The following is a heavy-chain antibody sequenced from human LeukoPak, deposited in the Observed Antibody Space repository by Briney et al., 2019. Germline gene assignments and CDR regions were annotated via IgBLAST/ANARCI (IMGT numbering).Heavy chain of an antibody. V-gene: IGHV4-39*07. Sequence: SETLSLTCTVSGASISSSTYYWGWIRQPPGKGLEWIGSASYSGNTYYNPSLKSRVTILVDTSKNQFSLKMTSVTAADTAVYYCARASEDYYYYYMDVWGKGTTVTISS. CDR2: ASYSGNT. CDR3: ARASEDYYYYYMDV. D-gene: IGHD1-14*01. J-gene: IGHJ6*03. CDR1: GASISSSTYY.